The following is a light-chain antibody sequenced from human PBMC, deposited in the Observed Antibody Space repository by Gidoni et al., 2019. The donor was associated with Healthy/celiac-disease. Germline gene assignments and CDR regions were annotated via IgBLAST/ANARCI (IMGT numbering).Light chain of an antibody. J-gene: IGKJ2*01. V-gene: IGKV3D-15*01. CDR2: GAS. CDR3: QQYNNWPYT. CDR1: QSVSCN. Sequence: EIVMTPSPATLSVSPGERATLSCRPSQSVSCNLAWYQQKPGQAPRLPIYGASTRATGIPARFSGSGSGTEFTLTISSLQSEDFAVYYCQQYNNWPYTFGQGTKLEIK.